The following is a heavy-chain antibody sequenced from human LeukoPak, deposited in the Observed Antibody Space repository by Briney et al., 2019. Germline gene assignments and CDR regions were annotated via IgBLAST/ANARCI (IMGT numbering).Heavy chain of an antibody. CDR3: ARGDDYGDYLLY. D-gene: IGHD4-17*01. CDR1: GYTFAGYY. Sequence: ASVKLSCKSSGYTFAGYYMHWVRQAPGQGLEWMGWINPNSGGTNYAQKFQGRVTMTRDTSISTAYMELSRLRSDDTAVYYCARGDDYGDYLLYWGQGTLVTVSS. J-gene: IGHJ4*02. CDR2: INPNSGGT. V-gene: IGHV1-2*02.